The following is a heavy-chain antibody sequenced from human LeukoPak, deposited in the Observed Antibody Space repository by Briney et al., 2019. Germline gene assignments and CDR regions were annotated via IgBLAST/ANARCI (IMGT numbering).Heavy chain of an antibody. CDR1: GYSISSGYY. D-gene: IGHD3-10*01. Sequence: SETLSLTCTVSGYSISSGYYWGWIRQPPGKGLEWIGSIYHSGSTYYNPSLKSRVTISVDASKNQFSLKLNSVTAADTAVYYCAKSNGYGLVDIWGQGTMVTVSS. V-gene: IGHV4-38-2*02. J-gene: IGHJ3*02. CDR3: AKSNGYGLVDI. CDR2: IYHSGST.